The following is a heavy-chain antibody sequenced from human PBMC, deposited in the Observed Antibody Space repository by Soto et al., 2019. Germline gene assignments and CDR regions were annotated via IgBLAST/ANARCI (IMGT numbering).Heavy chain of an antibody. D-gene: IGHD2-2*01. CDR2: IYPNDADT. CDR1: GYSFTYYW. V-gene: IGHV5-51*01. J-gene: IGHJ6*02. CDR3: ARVPSVVTPGNDYFGVDV. Sequence: EVRLAQSGGEVKKPGESLKISCKGSGYSFTYYWIAWVRQRPGKDLEWMGIIYPNDADTRYNPSFQGQVTISADKSISTAYLQWNSLKTSDTAMYYCARVPSVVTPGNDYFGVDVWGQGTTVIVSS.